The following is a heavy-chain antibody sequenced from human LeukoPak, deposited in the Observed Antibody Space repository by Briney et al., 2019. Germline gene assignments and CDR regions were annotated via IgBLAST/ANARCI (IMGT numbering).Heavy chain of an antibody. V-gene: IGHV4-59*08. J-gene: IGHJ4*02. CDR2: IYYSGST. CDR1: GGSISSYY. CDR3: ARLYYRGNYFDY. Sequence: SETLSLTCTVSGGSISSYYWSWIRQPPGKGLEWIGYIYYSGSTNYNPSLKSRVTISVDTSKNQFSLKLSSVTAADTAVYYCARLYYRGNYFDYWGQGTLVTVSS. D-gene: IGHD2-8*01.